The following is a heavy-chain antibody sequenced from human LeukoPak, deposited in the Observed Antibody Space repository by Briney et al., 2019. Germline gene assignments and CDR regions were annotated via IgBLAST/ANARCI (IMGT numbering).Heavy chain of an antibody. CDR3: AREDPYYFDY. Sequence: GGSLRLPCAASGFIFSSYSLNWVRQAPGKGLEWVSSITGRSSYTYYADSVKGRFTISRDNAKNSLYLQMNSLRAEDTAVYYCAREDPYYFDYWGQGTLVTVSS. V-gene: IGHV3-21*01. CDR1: GFIFSSYS. CDR2: ITGRSSYT. J-gene: IGHJ4*02.